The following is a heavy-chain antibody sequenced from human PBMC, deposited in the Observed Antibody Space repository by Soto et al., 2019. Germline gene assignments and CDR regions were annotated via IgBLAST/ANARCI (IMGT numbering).Heavy chain of an antibody. D-gene: IGHD3-16*02. Sequence: ASVKVSCKASGYTFSRYGINWVRQAPGQGPEWMGWISAYNGNTNYAQKVQGRVTMTTDTSTSTAYMELRSLRSDDTAVYYCARDMSPYEYIWGSYRSPLTGLDYWGQGTLVTVSS. CDR3: ARDMSPYEYIWGSYRSPLTGLDY. J-gene: IGHJ4*02. CDR1: GYTFSRYG. V-gene: IGHV1-18*01. CDR2: ISAYNGNT.